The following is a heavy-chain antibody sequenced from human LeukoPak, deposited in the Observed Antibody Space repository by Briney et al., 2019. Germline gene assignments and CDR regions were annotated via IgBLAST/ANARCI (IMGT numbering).Heavy chain of an antibody. CDR2: IRYDGSNK. CDR1: GFTFSSYG. J-gene: IGHJ3*02. CDR3: AKDRFWGFLEWPDAFDI. D-gene: IGHD3-3*01. Sequence: PGGSLRLSCAAPGFTFSSYGMHWVRQAPGKGLEWVAFIRYDGSNKYYADSVKGRFTISRDNSKNTLYLQMNSLRAEDTAVYYCAKDRFWGFLEWPDAFDIWGQGTMVTVSS. V-gene: IGHV3-30*02.